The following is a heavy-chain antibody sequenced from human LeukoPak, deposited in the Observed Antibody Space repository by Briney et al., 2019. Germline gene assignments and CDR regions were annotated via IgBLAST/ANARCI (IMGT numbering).Heavy chain of an antibody. CDR1: GGSITTYN. CDR3: AGRTPGPRLDEYVAYFFDH. J-gene: IGHJ4*02. D-gene: IGHD6-19*01. Sequence: SQTLSLTCTVSGGSITTYNWIWIRQTPGPSLDRIGHIYTSGATKYNPSLKSRATILLATTKNPLSMQLTSEGDADTAVDYSAGRTPGPRLDEYVAYFFDHWGQGTQVTVSS. CDR2: IYTSGAT. V-gene: IGHV4-4*09.